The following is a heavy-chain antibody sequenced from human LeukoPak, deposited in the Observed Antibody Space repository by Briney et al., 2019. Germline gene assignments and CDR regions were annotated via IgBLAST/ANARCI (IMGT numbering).Heavy chain of an antibody. J-gene: IGHJ4*02. D-gene: IGHD6-13*01. Sequence: GGSLRLSCAASGFTFSNYNMHWVRQAPGDGLEYVSCITSNGGSTFYADSVKGRFTISRDNSKNTLYLQMSSLRPEDTAVYYCVKSSYSSFDDWGQGTLVTVSS. CDR1: GFTFSNYN. CDR3: VKSSYSSFDD. CDR2: ITSNGGST. V-gene: IGHV3-64D*09.